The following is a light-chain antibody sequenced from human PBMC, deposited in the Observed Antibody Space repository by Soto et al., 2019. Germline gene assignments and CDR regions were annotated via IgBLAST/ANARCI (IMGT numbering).Light chain of an antibody. CDR2: DNT. J-gene: IGLJ1*01. CDR3: QSYDSSLSGSYV. V-gene: IGLV1-40*01. Sequence: VLTQPPSVSRAPGQMVTISCTGSSSNIGARYAVQWYQQLPGTAPKLLIYDNTNRPSGVPDRFSGSKSGTSASLAITGLQAEDEADYYCQSYDSSLSGSYVFGTGTKVTVL. CDR1: SSNIGARYA.